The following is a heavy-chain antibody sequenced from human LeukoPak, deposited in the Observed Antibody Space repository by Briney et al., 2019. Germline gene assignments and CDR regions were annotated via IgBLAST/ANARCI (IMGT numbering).Heavy chain of an antibody. CDR3: AKTYYYEGGAFDI. J-gene: IGHJ3*02. D-gene: IGHD3-22*01. CDR2: ISGSGGST. CDR1: GFTFSGYA. V-gene: IGHV3-23*01. Sequence: GGSLRLSCAASGFTFSGYAMSWVRQAPGKGLEWVSAISGSGGSTYYADSVKGRFTISRDNSKNTLYLQMNSLRAEDTAVYYCAKTYYYEGGAFDIWGQGTMVTVSS.